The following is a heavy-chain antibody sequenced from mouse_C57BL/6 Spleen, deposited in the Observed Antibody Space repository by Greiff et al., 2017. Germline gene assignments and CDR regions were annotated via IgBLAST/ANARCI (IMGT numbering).Heavy chain of an antibody. Sequence: EVQRVESGAELVKPGASVKLSCTASGFNIKDYYMHWVKQRTEQGLEWIGRIDPEDGETKYAPKFQGKATITADTSSNTAYLQLSSLTSEDTAVYYCARRPDYGSSYVAMDYWGQGTSVTVSS. J-gene: IGHJ4*01. CDR1: GFNIKDYY. D-gene: IGHD1-1*01. CDR3: ARRPDYGSSYVAMDY. V-gene: IGHV14-2*01. CDR2: IDPEDGET.